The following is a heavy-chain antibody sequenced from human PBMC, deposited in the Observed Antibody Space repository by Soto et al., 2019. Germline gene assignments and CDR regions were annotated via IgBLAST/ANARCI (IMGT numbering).Heavy chain of an antibody. V-gene: IGHV3-49*04. CDR1: GFTFGDYA. J-gene: IGHJ4*02. D-gene: IGHD3-3*01. Sequence: GGSLRLSCTASGFTFGDYAMSCVRQAPGKGLEWVGFIRSKAYVGTTEYAASVKGRFTISRDDSKSIAYLQMNSLKTEDTAVYYCTRDADFWSGYYSDYWAQGTMVTVSS. CDR3: TRDADFWSGYYSDY. CDR2: IRSKAYVGTT.